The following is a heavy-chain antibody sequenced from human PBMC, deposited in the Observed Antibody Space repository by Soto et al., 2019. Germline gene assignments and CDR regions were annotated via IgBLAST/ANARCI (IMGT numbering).Heavy chain of an antibody. CDR1: GYTFTSYY. CDR3: ARGLAIYYQGGTYGNPFDY. V-gene: IGHV1-46*01. CDR2: INPSGGST. D-gene: IGHD1-26*01. J-gene: IGHJ4*02. Sequence: GASVKVSCKASGYTFTSYYMHWVRQAPGQGLEWMGIINPSGGSTSYAQKFQGRVTMTRDTSTSTVYMELSSLRSEDTAVYYCARGLAIYYQGGTYGNPFDYWGQGTLVTVSS.